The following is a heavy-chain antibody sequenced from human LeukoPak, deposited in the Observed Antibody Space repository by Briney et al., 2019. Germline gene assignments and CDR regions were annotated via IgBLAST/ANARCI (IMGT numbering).Heavy chain of an antibody. Sequence: SETLSLTCTVSGGSISSGGYYWSWIRQPPGKGLEWIGYIYHSGSTYYNPSLKSRVTISVDRSKNQFSLKLSSVTAADTAVYYCARVLSGELPNFDYWGQGTLVTVSS. CDR1: GGSISSGGYY. V-gene: IGHV4-30-2*01. CDR3: ARVLSGELPNFDY. D-gene: IGHD3-10*01. CDR2: IYHSGST. J-gene: IGHJ4*02.